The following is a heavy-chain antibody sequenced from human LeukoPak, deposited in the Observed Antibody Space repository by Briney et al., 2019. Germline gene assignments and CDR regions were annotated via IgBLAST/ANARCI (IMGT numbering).Heavy chain of an antibody. CDR2: MYKNVIT. Sequence: PSETLSLTCTVSGGSISNTTCYWGWVRQPPGKGLEWIGSMYKNVITYYNPSLESRVTISVDMSKNQFSLKLNSVTAADTAVYYCVRRLASGDYHPLGWGQGTLVTVSS. CDR1: GGSISNTTCY. D-gene: IGHD1-26*01. CDR3: VRRLASGDYHPLG. V-gene: IGHV4-39*01. J-gene: IGHJ4*02.